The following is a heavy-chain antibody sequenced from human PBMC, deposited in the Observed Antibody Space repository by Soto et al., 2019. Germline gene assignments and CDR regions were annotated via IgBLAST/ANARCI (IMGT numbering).Heavy chain of an antibody. CDR2: IIPILGIA. Sequence: QVQLVQSGAEVKKPGSSVKVSCKASGGTFSSYTISWVRQAPGQGLEWMGRIIPILGIANYAQKFQGRVTITADKSTSTAYMELSSLRSEDTAVYYCASSFRGPEGDYWGQGTLVTVSS. D-gene: IGHD3-16*01. CDR3: ASSFRGPEGDY. V-gene: IGHV1-69*02. CDR1: GGTFSSYT. J-gene: IGHJ4*02.